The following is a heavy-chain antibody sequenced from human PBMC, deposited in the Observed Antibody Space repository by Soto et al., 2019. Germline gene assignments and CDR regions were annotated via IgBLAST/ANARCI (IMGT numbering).Heavy chain of an antibody. D-gene: IGHD5-12*01. Sequence: QVQLVQSGAEVKKPGSSVKVSCKASGGTFSSYAIIWVRQAPGHGLEWMGGIIPIFGTATYAQKFQGRVTITADESTSTAYMELSSLRSEDTAVYYCARGRLRPTRYYFDYWGQGTLVTVSS. CDR1: GGTFSSYA. V-gene: IGHV1-69*01. J-gene: IGHJ4*02. CDR2: IIPIFGTA. CDR3: ARGRLRPTRYYFDY.